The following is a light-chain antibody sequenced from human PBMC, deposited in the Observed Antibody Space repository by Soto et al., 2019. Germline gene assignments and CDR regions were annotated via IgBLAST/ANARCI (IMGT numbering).Light chain of an antibody. J-gene: IGKJ4*01. CDR2: GAS. Sequence: EIMMPQSPPTLSVSPGEPATLSCRASQSVSSTYLAWYQQRPGQAPRLLIYGASSRATGIPDRFSGSGSGTDFTLTISSLQSEDFAVYYCQQYYNWPLTFGGGTKVDIK. CDR3: QQYYNWPLT. CDR1: QSVSSTY. V-gene: IGKV3D-15*01.